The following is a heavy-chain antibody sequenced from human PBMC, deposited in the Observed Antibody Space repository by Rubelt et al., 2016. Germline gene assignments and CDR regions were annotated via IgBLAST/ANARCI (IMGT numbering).Heavy chain of an antibody. CDR3: ARDGYYYESDTTSNYFEGWFDP. Sequence: PRDSVKVSCKASGYTFSSYAIHWVRQAPGQRLEWMGWINAGYGDTRYSPNFQGRLTITRDTSATTAYMELSSLRSEDTAVYYCARDGYYYESDTTSNYFEGWFDPWGQGTLVTVSS. CDR2: INAGYGDT. D-gene: IGHD3-22*01. CDR1: GYTFSSYA. J-gene: IGHJ5*02. V-gene: IGHV1-3*01.